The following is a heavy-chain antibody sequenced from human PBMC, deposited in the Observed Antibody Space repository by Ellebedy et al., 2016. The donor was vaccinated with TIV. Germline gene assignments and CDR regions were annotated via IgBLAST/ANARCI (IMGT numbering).Heavy chain of an antibody. CDR2: ISAYNGNT. CDR3: VRVGIRYQLLYDFDY. J-gene: IGHJ4*02. CDR1: GYTFTSYG. V-gene: IGHV1-18*01. Sequence: ASVKVSCXASGYTFTSYGISWVRQAPGQGLEWMGWISAYNGNTNYAQKLQGRVTMTTDTSTSTAYMELRSLRSDDTAVYYCVRVGIRYQLLYDFDYWGQGTLVTVSS. D-gene: IGHD2-2*02.